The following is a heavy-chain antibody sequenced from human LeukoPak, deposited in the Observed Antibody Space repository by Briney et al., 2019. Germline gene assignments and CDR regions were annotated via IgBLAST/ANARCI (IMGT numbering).Heavy chain of an antibody. CDR1: GGSISSYY. CDR2: INYSGST. D-gene: IGHD6-19*01. Sequence: SETLSLTCTVSGGSISSYYWSWIRQPPGKGLEWIGYINYSGSTNYNPSLKSRVTISVDTSRNQLSLKLTSVTAADTAVYYCARATDSNGWLLDYWGQGTLVTVSS. CDR3: ARATDSNGWLLDY. V-gene: IGHV4-59*01. J-gene: IGHJ4*02.